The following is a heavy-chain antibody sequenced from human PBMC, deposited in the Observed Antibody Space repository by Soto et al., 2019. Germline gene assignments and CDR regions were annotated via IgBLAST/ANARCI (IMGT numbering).Heavy chain of an antibody. CDR2: ISAGGST. Sequence: EVQLLDSGGGLVQPGGSLRLSCTASGFTFSDYAMSWVRQPPGKGLEWVSVISAGGSTYYADSVKGRLTVSRANSKNTLDLQMNSLMSVNTAVYYCAKVPIWCSSTRCYTEGFDYWGQRALVTVSS. V-gene: IGHV3-23*01. CDR3: AKVPIWCSSTRCYTEGFDY. J-gene: IGHJ4*02. CDR1: GFTFSDYA. D-gene: IGHD2-2*02.